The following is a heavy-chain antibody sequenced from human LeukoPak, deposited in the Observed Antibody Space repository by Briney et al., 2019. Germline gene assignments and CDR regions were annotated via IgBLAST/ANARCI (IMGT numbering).Heavy chain of an antibody. Sequence: GASLRLSCAASGFTFSSYAMSWVRQAPGKGLEWVSAISGSGGSTYYADSVKGRFTISRDNSKNTLYLQMNSLRAADTAVYYCAKGIKWYYYDSSGYYYERYFDYWGQGTLVTVSS. V-gene: IGHV3-23*01. J-gene: IGHJ4*02. CDR2: ISGSGGST. D-gene: IGHD3-22*01. CDR1: GFTFSSYA. CDR3: AKGIKWYYYDSSGYYYERYFDY.